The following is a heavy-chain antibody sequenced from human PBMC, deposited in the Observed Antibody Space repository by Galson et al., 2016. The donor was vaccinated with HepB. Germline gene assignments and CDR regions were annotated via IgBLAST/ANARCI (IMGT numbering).Heavy chain of an antibody. J-gene: IGHJ4*02. D-gene: IGHD6-19*01. Sequence: SLRLSCAASGFTFSSYWVHWVRQVPGQGLVWVSRIEGDGTGTHYADSVKGRFTISRDNAKNTLYVQMIGLRDEDTAVYYCARGVSSAPRSSFDHWGQGILVSVSS. CDR1: GFTFSSYW. V-gene: IGHV3-74*01. CDR3: ARGVSSAPRSSFDH. CDR2: IEGDGTGT.